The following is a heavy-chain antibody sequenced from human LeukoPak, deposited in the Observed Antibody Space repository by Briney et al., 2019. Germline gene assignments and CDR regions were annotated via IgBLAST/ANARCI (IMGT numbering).Heavy chain of an antibody. D-gene: IGHD6-19*01. Sequence: GGSLRLSCAASGFTFSSYAVSWVRQAPGKGLEWVSALSGSGGSTYYADSVKGRFTVSRDNSKNTVYLQMNSLRAEDTAVYYFAKGKGSGWYAAFDIWGQGTMVTVSS. CDR3: AKGKGSGWYAAFDI. CDR1: GFTFSSYA. J-gene: IGHJ3*02. CDR2: LSGSGGST. V-gene: IGHV3-23*01.